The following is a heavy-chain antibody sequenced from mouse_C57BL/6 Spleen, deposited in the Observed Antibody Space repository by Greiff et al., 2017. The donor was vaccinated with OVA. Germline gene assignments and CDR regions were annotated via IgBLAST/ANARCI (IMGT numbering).Heavy chain of an antibody. V-gene: IGHV1-36*01. Sequence: EVQLVESGPVLVKPGPSVKISCKASGFTFTDYYMHWVKQSHGKSLEWIGLVYPYNGGTSYNQKFKGKATLTVDTSSSTAYMELNSLTSEDSAVYYCARGIDYYGSSSKWFDYWGQGTTLTVSS. CDR2: VYPYNGGT. J-gene: IGHJ2*01. CDR3: ARGIDYYGSSSKWFDY. CDR1: GFTFTDYY. D-gene: IGHD1-1*01.